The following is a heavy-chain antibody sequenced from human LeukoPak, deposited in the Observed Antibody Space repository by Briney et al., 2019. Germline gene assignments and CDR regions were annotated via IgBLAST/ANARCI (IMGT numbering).Heavy chain of an antibody. V-gene: IGHV1-2*02. CDR3: ARDPRFGLSADAFDI. CDR1: GYTFTCYY. D-gene: IGHD3-10*01. J-gene: IGHJ3*02. Sequence: ASVKVSCKASGYTFTCYYMHWVRQAPGQGREWMGWINPNSGGTNYAQKFQGRVTMTRDTSISTAYMELSRLRSDDTAVYYCARDPRFGLSADAFDIWGQGTMVTVSS. CDR2: INPNSGGT.